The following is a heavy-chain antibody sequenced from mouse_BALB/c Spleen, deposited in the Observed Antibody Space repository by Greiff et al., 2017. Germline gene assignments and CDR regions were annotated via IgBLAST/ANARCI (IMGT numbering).Heavy chain of an antibody. CDR1: GYSITSDYA. J-gene: IGHJ2*01. CDR2: ISYSGST. CDR3: ARKKKDYFDY. Sequence: EVQLQESGPGLVKPSQSLSLTCTVTGYSITSDYAWNWIRQFPGNKLEWMGYISYSGSTSYNPSLKSRISITRDTSKNQFFLQLNSVTTEDTATYYCARKKKDYFDYWGQGTTLTVSS. V-gene: IGHV3-2*02.